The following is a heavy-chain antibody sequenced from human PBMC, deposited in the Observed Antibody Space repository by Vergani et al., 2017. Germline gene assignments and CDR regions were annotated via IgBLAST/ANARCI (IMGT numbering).Heavy chain of an antibody. CDR3: AGLEWLLERTYYYCYYMDV. CDR2: IYYSGST. D-gene: IGHD3-3*01. J-gene: IGHJ6*03. Sequence: QVQLQESGPGLVKPSQTLSLTCTVSGGSISSGGYYWSWIRQHPGKGLEWIGYIYYSGSTYYNPSLKSRVTISVDTSKNQFSLKLSSVTDADTAVYYCAGLEWLLERTYYYCYYMDVWGKGTTVTVSS. V-gene: IGHV4-31*03. CDR1: GGSISSGGYY.